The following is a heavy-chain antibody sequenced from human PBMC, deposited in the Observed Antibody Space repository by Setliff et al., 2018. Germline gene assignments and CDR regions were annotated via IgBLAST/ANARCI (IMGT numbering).Heavy chain of an antibody. CDR2: INPNSGGS. Sequence: ASVKVSCKASGGPLNSYSFSWVRQAPGQGLEWMGWINPNSGGSTYAQKFQGRVTMTRDTSISTAYMELSRLRSDDTAVYYCARDGSSGYYYRKYNWFDPWGQGTLVTVSS. CDR3: ARDGSSGYYYRKYNWFDP. J-gene: IGHJ5*02. V-gene: IGHV1-2*02. CDR1: GGPLNSYS. D-gene: IGHD3-22*01.